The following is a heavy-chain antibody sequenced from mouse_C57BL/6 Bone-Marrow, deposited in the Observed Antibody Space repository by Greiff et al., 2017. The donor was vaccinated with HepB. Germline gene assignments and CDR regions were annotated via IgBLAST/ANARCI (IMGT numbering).Heavy chain of an antibody. V-gene: IGHV1-63*01. CDR3: ARWGGNYGRYFDV. J-gene: IGHJ1*03. CDR2: IYPGGGYT. D-gene: IGHD2-1*01. CDR1: GYTFTNYW. Sequence: VQLQESGAELVRPGTSVKMSCKASGYTFTNYWIGWAKQRPGHGLEWIGDIYPGGGYTNYNEKFKGKATLTADKSSSTAYMQFSSLTSEDSAIYYCARWGGNYGRYFDVWGTGTTVTVSS.